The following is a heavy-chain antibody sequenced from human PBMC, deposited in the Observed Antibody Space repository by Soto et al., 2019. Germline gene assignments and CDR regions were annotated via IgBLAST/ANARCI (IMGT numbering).Heavy chain of an antibody. Sequence: EVQLVESGGGLVQPGGSLRLSCAASGFTFSSYSMNWVRQAPGKGLEWLSYISSSTNTIYYADSVRGRFTISRDNAKNSLYLQMNSLRDDDTAVYYCARGYCRGGSCYSGDAFDIWGQGTMVTVSS. CDR2: ISSSTNTI. CDR1: GFTFSSYS. V-gene: IGHV3-48*02. J-gene: IGHJ3*02. D-gene: IGHD2-15*01. CDR3: ARGYCRGGSCYSGDAFDI.